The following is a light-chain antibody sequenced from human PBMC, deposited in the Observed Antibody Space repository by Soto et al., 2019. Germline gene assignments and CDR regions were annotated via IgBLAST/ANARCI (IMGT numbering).Light chain of an antibody. V-gene: IGLV2-14*01. CDR1: SSDVGGYIY. J-gene: IGLJ1*01. Sequence: QSVLTQFRSVSGSPGQSVTISCTGTSSDVGGYIYVSWYQQHPGKAPKLIIFEVSNRPSGVSNRFSGSKSGNTASLTISGLQAEDEADYYCSSYTSSNTLYVFGTGTKVTVL. CDR2: EVS. CDR3: SSYTSSNTLYV.